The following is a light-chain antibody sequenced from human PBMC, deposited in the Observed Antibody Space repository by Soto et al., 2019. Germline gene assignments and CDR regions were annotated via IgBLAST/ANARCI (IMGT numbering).Light chain of an antibody. V-gene: IGKV3-15*01. CDR3: QHYNNWPPWT. J-gene: IGKJ1*01. Sequence: EIVMTQSPVTLSVSPEERATLSCRASQSVSSNLAWYQQKPGQAPRLLIYGASTRATGVPARFSGSGSGTEFTLTISSLQSEDFAVYYCQHYNNWPPWTFGQGTKVEIK. CDR1: QSVSSN. CDR2: GAS.